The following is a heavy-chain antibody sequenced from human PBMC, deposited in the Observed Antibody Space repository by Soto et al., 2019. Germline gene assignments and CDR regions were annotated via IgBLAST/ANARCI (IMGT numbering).Heavy chain of an antibody. V-gene: IGHV4-59*13. CDR1: AASFSKYY. CDR2: IYFNGNT. CDR3: ASVTFGGVVLAH. J-gene: IGHJ4*02. D-gene: IGHD3-16*01. Sequence: SETLSLTCTVSAASFSKYYWTWIRQPPGKGLEWIGYIYFNGNTNYNPSLKRRVTISVDTSKKQISLNLTSVTDADTAVYFCASVTFGGVVLAHWGQGTLVTVCS.